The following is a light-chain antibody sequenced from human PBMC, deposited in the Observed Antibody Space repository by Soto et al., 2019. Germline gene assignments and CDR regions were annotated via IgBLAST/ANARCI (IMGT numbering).Light chain of an antibody. Sequence: DIALTQSPATLSLSPGERATLFCRASQSVTSYLDWYQQKPGQAPRLLICDASNRATGSPARFSGSGSGTDFTLTISSLEPEDFAVYYCQQRSNWPLTFGGGTKVEIK. CDR1: QSVTSY. V-gene: IGKV3-11*01. J-gene: IGKJ4*01. CDR2: DAS. CDR3: QQRSNWPLT.